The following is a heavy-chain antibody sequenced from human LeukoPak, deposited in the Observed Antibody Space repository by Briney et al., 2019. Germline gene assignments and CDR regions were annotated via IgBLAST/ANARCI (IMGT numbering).Heavy chain of an antibody. CDR3: ARDSDHSSGRGIDY. CDR2: IYSSGST. V-gene: IGHV4-4*07. D-gene: IGHD3-10*01. J-gene: IGHJ4*02. Sequence: SETLSLTCTVSGGSISGYYWSWLRQPAGKGLEWIGRIYSSGSTSYNPSLNSRVTMSVDTFKNQFSLKLTSVTAADTAVYYCARDSDHSSGRGIDYWGQGTLVTVSS. CDR1: GGSISGYY.